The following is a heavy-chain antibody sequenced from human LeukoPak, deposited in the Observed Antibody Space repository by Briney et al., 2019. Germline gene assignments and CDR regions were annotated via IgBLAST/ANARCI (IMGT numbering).Heavy chain of an antibody. V-gene: IGHV3-30*18. Sequence: GRSLRLSCAASGFTFSSYGMHWVRQAPGKGLEWVAVISYDGSNKYYADSVKGRFTISRDNSKNTLYQQMNSLRAEDTAVYYCAKVAKSSHFDYWGQGTLVTVSS. CDR3: AKVAKSSHFDY. J-gene: IGHJ4*02. D-gene: IGHD2-15*01. CDR2: ISYDGSNK. CDR1: GFTFSSYG.